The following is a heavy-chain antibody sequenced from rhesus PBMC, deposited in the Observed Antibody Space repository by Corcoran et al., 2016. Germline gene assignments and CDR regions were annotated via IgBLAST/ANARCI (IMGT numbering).Heavy chain of an antibody. V-gene: IGHV4-76*01. D-gene: IGHD4-4*01. CDR3: ARERRGDYGSHYGLDS. J-gene: IGHJ6*01. CDR2: IYGCRGST. Sequence: QLQLQESGPGVVKPSETLSLTCAVSGGSTRRVYDWCCIRPPPGKGLGWIGYIYGCRGSTNNNPSLKKRVTISKDASKNQFALKLSSVTAADTAVYYCARERRGDYGSHYGLDSWGQGVVVTVSS. CDR1: GGSTRRVYD.